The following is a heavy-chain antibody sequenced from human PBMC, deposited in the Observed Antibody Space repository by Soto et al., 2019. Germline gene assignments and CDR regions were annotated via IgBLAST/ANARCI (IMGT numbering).Heavy chain of an antibody. V-gene: IGHV1-46*01. CDR3: AGGYFDS. J-gene: IGHJ4*02. CDR2: INPSGGTT. CDR1: GGTFSSYA. Sequence: ASVKVSCKASGGTFSSYAISWVRQAPGQGLEWMGIINPSGGTTSYVHKFQGRVTMTRDTSTSTVYMELSSLRSEDTAVYYCAGGYFDSWGQGTLVTVSS.